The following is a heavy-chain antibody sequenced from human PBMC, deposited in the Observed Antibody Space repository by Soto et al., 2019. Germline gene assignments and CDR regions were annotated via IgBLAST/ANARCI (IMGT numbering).Heavy chain of an antibody. D-gene: IGHD3-10*01. V-gene: IGHV3-23*01. Sequence: EVQLLESGGDLIQPGGSLRLSCVASGLTFGSRAMSWVRQSPGEGLEWVSSITDSGGDAKYADSVRGRFAISRDDSKSTRYLQMSTVRAEDSAIYFCVRGSKDSYPGSRIFDFWGRGTLVTVSS. CDR1: GLTFGSRA. CDR2: ITDSGGDA. CDR3: VRGSKDSYPGSRIFDF. J-gene: IGHJ4*02.